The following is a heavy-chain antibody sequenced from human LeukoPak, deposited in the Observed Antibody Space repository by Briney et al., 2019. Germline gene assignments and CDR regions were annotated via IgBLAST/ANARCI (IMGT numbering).Heavy chain of an antibody. CDR3: AREEAAYGGNSGEGTMDY. J-gene: IGHJ4*02. Sequence: ASVKVSCKASGYTFTSYGISWVRQAPGQGREWMGWISAYNGNTNYAQKLQGRVTMTTDTSTSTAYMELRSLRSDDSAVYYCAREEAAYGGNSGEGTMDYWGQGTLVTVSS. V-gene: IGHV1-18*01. CDR2: ISAYNGNT. CDR1: GYTFTSYG. D-gene: IGHD4-23*01.